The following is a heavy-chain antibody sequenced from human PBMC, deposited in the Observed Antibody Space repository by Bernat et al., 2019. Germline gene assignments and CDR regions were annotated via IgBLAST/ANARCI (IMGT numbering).Heavy chain of an antibody. CDR3: ARIPGIAAASV. Sequence: QVTLRESGPALVKPTQTLTLTCTFSGFSLSTSGMCVSWIRQPPGKALEWLARIDWDDDKYYSTSLRTRLTISKDTSKNQVVLTMTNMEPVDAATYYCARIPGIAAASVWGQGTTVTVSS. V-gene: IGHV2-70*15. D-gene: IGHD6-13*01. J-gene: IGHJ6*02. CDR2: IDWDDDK. CDR1: GFSLSTSGMC.